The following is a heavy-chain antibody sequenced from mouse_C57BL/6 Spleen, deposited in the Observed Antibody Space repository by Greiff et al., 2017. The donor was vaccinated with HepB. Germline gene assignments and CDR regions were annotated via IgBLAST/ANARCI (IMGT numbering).Heavy chain of an antibody. CDR2: ISSGGSYT. V-gene: IGHV5-6*01. J-gene: IGHJ3*01. CDR1: GFTFSSYG. Sequence: EVKLVESGGDLVKPGGSLKLSCAASGFTFSSYGMSWVRQTPDKRLEWVATISSGGSYTYYPDSVKGRFTISRDNAKNTLYLQMSSLKSEDTAMYYCARHSESYYGSSSWFAYWGQGTLVTVSA. CDR3: ARHSESYYGSSSWFAY. D-gene: IGHD1-1*01.